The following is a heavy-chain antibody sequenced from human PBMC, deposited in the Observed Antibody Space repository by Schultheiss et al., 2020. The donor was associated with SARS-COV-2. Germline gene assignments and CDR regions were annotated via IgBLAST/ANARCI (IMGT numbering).Heavy chain of an antibody. CDR1: GGSISGYY. CDR2: IKQGGSEK. D-gene: IGHD1-1*01. CDR3: AREDNPHEYYYYYYMDV. J-gene: IGHJ6*03. Sequence: ETLSLTCTVSGGSISGYYWSWIRQPPGKGLEWVANIKQGGSEKYYVDSVKGRITISRDNSKNTLYLEMNSLRAEDTAVYYCAREDNPHEYYYYYYMDVWGKGTTVTVSS. V-gene: IGHV3-7*01.